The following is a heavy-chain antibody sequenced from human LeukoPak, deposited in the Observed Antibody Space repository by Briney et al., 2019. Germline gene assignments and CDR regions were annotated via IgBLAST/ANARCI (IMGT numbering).Heavy chain of an antibody. D-gene: IGHD3-10*01. CDR3: ARRRGRFGEAKNWFDP. CDR2: INHSGST. V-gene: IGHV4-34*01. Sequence: SETLSLTCAVYGGSFSGYYWSWIRQPPGKGLEWIGEINHSGSTNYNPSLKSRVTISVDTSKNQFSLKLSSVTAADTAVYYCARRRGRFGEAKNWFDPWGQGTLVTVSS. J-gene: IGHJ5*02. CDR1: GGSFSGYY.